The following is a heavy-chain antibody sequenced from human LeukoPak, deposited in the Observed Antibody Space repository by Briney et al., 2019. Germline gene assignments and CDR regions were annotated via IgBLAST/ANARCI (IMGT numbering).Heavy chain of an antibody. CDR1: GESFSGYF. J-gene: IGHJ6*02. Sequence: SETLSLTCAVSGESFSGYFWTWIRQPPGKGLEWIGESNHFGSTDYNPPLKSRVTISVDTSKKQFSLNVRSVTDADTAVYFCARGRLQLWSFPLPYNHYAIDVWGQGTTVTVSS. V-gene: IGHV4-34*01. CDR2: SNHFGST. D-gene: IGHD5-18*01. CDR3: ARGRLQLWSFPLPYNHYAIDV.